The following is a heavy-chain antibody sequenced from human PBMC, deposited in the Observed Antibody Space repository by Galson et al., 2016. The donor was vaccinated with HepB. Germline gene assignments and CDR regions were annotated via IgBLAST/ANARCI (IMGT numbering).Heavy chain of an antibody. D-gene: IGHD6-13*01. V-gene: IGHV3-9*01. J-gene: IGHJ5*02. Sequence: SLRLSCEPSRYTFAGYAMHWVRQAPGKGLEWVSSISRNSGNINYADYVKGRFTTSRDNAKSSLYLQLSSLRVEDTALYYCAKSGTFGAAGGWFDPWGQGTLVSVSS. CDR3: AKSGTFGAAGGWFDP. CDR1: RYTFAGYA. CDR2: ISRNSGNI.